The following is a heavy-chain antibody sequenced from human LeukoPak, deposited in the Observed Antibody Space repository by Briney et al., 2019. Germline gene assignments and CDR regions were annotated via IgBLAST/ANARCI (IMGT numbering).Heavy chain of an antibody. Sequence: SQTLSLTCTVSGGSISISSGGYYWRWIRQHPGKGLELIGYIYYSGSTYYNPSLESRVIISVDMSKNQFSLKLSSVTAADTAVYYCARDRYYDSSGRTGFDHWGQGTLVTVSS. CDR3: ARDRYYDSSGRTGFDH. J-gene: IGHJ4*02. D-gene: IGHD3-22*01. CDR1: GGSISISSGGYY. V-gene: IGHV4-31*03. CDR2: IYYSGST.